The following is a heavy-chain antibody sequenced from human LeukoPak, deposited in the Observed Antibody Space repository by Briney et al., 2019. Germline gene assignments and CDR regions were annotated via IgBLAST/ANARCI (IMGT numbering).Heavy chain of an antibody. CDR1: GGTFSSYA. V-gene: IGHV1-69*04. J-gene: IGHJ4*02. CDR3: ARDVIEWAYCGGDCYAFDY. Sequence: GSSVKVSCKASGGTFSSYAISWVRQAPGQGLEWMGRIIPILGKANYAQKFQGRVTITADKSTSTAYMELSSLRSEDTAVYYCARDVIEWAYCGGDCYAFDYWGQGTLVTVSS. CDR2: IIPILGKA. D-gene: IGHD2-21*02.